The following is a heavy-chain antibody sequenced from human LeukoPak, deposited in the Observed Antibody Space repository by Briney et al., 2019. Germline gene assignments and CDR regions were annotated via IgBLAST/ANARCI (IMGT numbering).Heavy chain of an antibody. V-gene: IGHV3-30-3*01. CDR1: GFTFSRYA. CDR2: ISYDGSNK. J-gene: IGHJ4*02. Sequence: GGSLRLSCVASGFTFSRYAMHWVRQAAGKGLEWVTFISYDGSNKYYADSVKGRFTISRDNSKNTLYLQMNSLRAEDTAVYYCARAERNAGVFDYWGQGTLVIVSS. CDR3: ARAERNAGVFDY. D-gene: IGHD3-3*01.